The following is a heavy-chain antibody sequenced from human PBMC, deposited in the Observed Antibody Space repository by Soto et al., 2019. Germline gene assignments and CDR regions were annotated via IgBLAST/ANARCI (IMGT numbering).Heavy chain of an antibody. J-gene: IGHJ6*02. V-gene: IGHV1-69*01. CDR1: GGTFSSYA. Sequence: QVQLVQSGAEVKKPGSSVKVSCKASGGTFSSYAISWVRQAPGQGLEWMGGIIPIFGTANYAQKFQGRVTITADESTSTAYMELSRLRSEDTAVYYCARHRYYYDSSGWAVNYYYYGMDVWGQGTTVTVSS. D-gene: IGHD3-22*01. CDR3: ARHRYYYDSSGWAVNYYYYGMDV. CDR2: IIPIFGTA.